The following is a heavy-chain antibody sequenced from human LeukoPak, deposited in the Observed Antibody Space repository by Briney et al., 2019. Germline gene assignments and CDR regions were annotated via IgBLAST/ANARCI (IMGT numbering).Heavy chain of an antibody. CDR1: GFTFSNYA. CDR3: ARDHPPEDV. Sequence: GRSLRLSCAASGFTFSNYAMHWVRQAPGKGLEWVTLISYDGSNIQYADSVKGRFTISRDNSKNTLYLQMNSLRIEDTAVYYCARDHPPEDVWGQGTLVTVSS. V-gene: IGHV3-30-3*01. J-gene: IGHJ4*01. CDR2: ISYDGSNI.